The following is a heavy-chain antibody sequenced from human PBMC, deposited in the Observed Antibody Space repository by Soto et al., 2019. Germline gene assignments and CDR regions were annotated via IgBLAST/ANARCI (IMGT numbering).Heavy chain of an antibody. Sequence: PGGSLRLSCAASGFTFSSYGMRWVRQAPGKGLEWVAVISYDGSNKYYADSVKGRFTISRDNSKNTLYLQMNSLRAEDTAVYYCAKDPGGSYSLYVWGQGTTVTVSS. CDR2: ISYDGSNK. CDR3: AKDPGGSYSLYV. D-gene: IGHD1-26*01. V-gene: IGHV3-30*18. J-gene: IGHJ6*02. CDR1: GFTFSSYG.